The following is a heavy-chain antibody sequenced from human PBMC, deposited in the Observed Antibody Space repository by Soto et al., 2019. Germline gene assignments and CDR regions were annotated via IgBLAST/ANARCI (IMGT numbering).Heavy chain of an antibody. Sequence: EVQLVDSGGGLVQPGGSLRLSCAASGFTFSGYEMNWVRQAPGKVLEWVSYMSGSGSTIYYADSVKGRFTISRDNDKNSLYLEMNSLRTEDTAVYYCARKKYSYGSIDYWGLGTLVTVSS. CDR3: ARKKYSYGSIDY. J-gene: IGHJ4*02. V-gene: IGHV3-48*03. CDR1: GFTFSGYE. D-gene: IGHD5-18*01. CDR2: MSGSGSTI.